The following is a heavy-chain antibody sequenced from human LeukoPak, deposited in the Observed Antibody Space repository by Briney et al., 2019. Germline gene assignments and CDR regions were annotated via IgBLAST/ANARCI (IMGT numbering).Heavy chain of an antibody. CDR3: ARDAGTNFGWFDP. J-gene: IGHJ5*02. Sequence: GASVKVSCKASGYTFTTYDLNWVRQTTGQGLEWLGWMNPNSGSTGYAQKFQGRVTLTRDTSISTAYMELSGLNSEDTAVCFCARDAGTNFGWFDPWGQGTLVTVSS. V-gene: IGHV1-8*01. CDR1: GYTFTTYD. CDR2: MNPNSGST. D-gene: IGHD3-10*01.